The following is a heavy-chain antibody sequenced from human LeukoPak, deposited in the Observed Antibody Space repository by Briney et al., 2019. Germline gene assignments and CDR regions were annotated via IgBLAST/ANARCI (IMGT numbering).Heavy chain of an antibody. CDR2: YDGSTK. Sequence: YDGSTKYYADSVKGRFTISRDNSKNTLYLQMNSLRAEDTAVYYCAKDGRIQAPITMIVVVINLARVGHGTPYYFDYWGQGTLVTVSS. D-gene: IGHD3-22*01. CDR3: AKDGRIQAPITMIVVVINLARVGHGTPYYFDY. J-gene: IGHJ4*02. V-gene: IGHV3-30*07.